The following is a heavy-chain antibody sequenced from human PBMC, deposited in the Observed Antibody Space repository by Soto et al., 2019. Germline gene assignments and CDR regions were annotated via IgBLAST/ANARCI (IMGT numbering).Heavy chain of an antibody. J-gene: IGHJ4*02. Sequence: QVQLVQSGAVVKKPGSSVKVSCKASGGTFSSYAISWVRQAPGQGREWMGGIIPIFGTANYAQKYQGRVTITADESTSTAYMELSSLRSEDTAVYYCARDMGAGEPSDYWGQGTLVTVSS. CDR1: GGTFSSYA. CDR3: ARDMGAGEPSDY. CDR2: IIPIFGTA. D-gene: IGHD1-26*01. V-gene: IGHV1-69*01.